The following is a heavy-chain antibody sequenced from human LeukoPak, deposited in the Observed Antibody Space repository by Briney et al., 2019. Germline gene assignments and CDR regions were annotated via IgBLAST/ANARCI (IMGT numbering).Heavy chain of an antibody. Sequence: ASVKISCKASGYTFTGYYMHWVRQAPGQGLEWMGSINPNSGATNSAQKFQGRVTMTRDTSISTAYMELSRLTSDDTAVYYCARSRGTYSFDYWGQGALVTVSS. CDR3: ARSRGTYSFDY. J-gene: IGHJ4*02. CDR1: GYTFTGYY. V-gene: IGHV1-2*02. D-gene: IGHD3-10*01. CDR2: INPNSGAT.